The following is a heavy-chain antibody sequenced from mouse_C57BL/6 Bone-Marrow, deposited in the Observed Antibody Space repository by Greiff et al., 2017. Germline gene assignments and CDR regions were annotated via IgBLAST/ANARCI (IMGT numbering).Heavy chain of an antibody. D-gene: IGHD1-1*01. CDR2: IDPGNGNT. Sequence: EVQLQQSVAELVRPGASVKLSCTASGFNIKNTYMNWVKQRPEQGLEWIVRIDPGNGNTKYAPKFKGKATLTAETSSNTAYLQLSSLTSEDTAIYYCASPCDEYDWFPYYGDYGGQGTSPTVSA. CDR3: ASPCDEYDWFPYYGDY. J-gene: IGHJ2*03. V-gene: IGHV14-3*01. CDR1: GFNIKNTY.